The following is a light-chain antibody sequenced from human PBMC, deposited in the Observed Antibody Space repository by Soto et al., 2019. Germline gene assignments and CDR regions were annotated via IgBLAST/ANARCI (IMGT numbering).Light chain of an antibody. V-gene: IGKV1-39*01. CDR3: QQSYSTPPWT. CDR1: QSIVTY. J-gene: IGKJ1*01. CDR2: AAS. Sequence: DIQMTQSPSSLSASVGDRVTTTCRASQSIVTYLNWYLQKPGKAPKLLIYAASNLQSGVPSRFSGSGSGTDFTLTISSLQPEDFATYFCQQSYSTPPWTFGQGTKV.